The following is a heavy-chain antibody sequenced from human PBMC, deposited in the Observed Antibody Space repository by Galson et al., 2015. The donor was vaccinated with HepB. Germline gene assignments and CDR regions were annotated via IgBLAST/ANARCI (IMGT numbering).Heavy chain of an antibody. J-gene: IGHJ5*02. V-gene: IGHV5-51*01. CDR2: IYPGDSDT. CDR3: GRFYCTPDYWFDP. Sequence: QSGAEVKKPGESLKVSCKGSGYSFDSYWIGWVRQMPGKGLEWLGTIYPGDSDTRYSPSFQGQVTMSVDKSRSTAYLQWSNLRASDTAIYYCGRFYCTPDYWFDPWGQGTLVTFSS. D-gene: IGHD3-16*01. CDR1: GYSFDSYW.